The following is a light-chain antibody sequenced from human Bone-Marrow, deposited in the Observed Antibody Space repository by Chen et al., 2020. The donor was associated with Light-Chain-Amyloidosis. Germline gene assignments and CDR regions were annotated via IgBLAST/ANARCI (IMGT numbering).Light chain of an antibody. CDR2: EAT. J-gene: IGLJ1*01. CDR3: CSYAGASTYV. Sequence: QSALSQPASVSGSPGQSITISCTGAGNDVGIYKLVSWYQHHPGKAPKLIIYEATARPSGVSTRFSGSQSGNTASLTISGLQAEDEAAYYCCSYAGASTYVFGTGTEVTVL. CDR1: GNDVGIYKL. V-gene: IGLV2-23*01.